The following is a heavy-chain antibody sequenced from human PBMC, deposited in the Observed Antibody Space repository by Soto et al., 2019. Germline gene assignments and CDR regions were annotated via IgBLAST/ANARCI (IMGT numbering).Heavy chain of an antibody. D-gene: IGHD3-10*01. CDR3: ASGGFGLWFGEYTLTYGMDV. V-gene: IGHV4-39*01. CDR1: GGSISSSSYC. CDR2: IYYSGST. Sequence: SETLSLTCTVSGGSISSSSYCWGWHRKPPGKGLEWIGSIYYSGSTYYNPSLKSRVTISVDTSKNQFSLKLSSVTAADTAVYYCASGGFGLWFGEYTLTYGMDVWGQGTTVTVS. J-gene: IGHJ6*02.